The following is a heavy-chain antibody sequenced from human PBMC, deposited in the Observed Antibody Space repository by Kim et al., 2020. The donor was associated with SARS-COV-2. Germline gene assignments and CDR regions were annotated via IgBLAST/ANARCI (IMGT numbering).Heavy chain of an antibody. CDR2: IKSKTDGGTT. J-gene: IGHJ5*02. CDR3: STFSLGASSP. Sequence: GGSLRLSCAASGFSINNAWMNWVRQAPGMGLEWLGLIKSKTDGGTTDYAAPVKGRFTISRYDSKNTLYPQMNSLKTEDTAVYYCSTFSLGASSPWGQGTLVTVSS. D-gene: IGHD3-16*01. V-gene: IGHV3-15*01. CDR1: GFSINNAW.